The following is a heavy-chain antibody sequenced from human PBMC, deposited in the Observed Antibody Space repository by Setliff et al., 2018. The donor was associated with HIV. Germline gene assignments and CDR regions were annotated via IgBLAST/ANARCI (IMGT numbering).Heavy chain of an antibody. CDR2: LWYDGGKK. D-gene: IGHD2-21*01. V-gene: IGHV3-33*01. CDR1: GFTLSVYG. CDR3: ARGQFRLRPDSLDL. J-gene: IGHJ3*01. Sequence: PGGSLRLSCEGSGFTLSVYGMHWVRQAPGKGLEWVAVLWYDGGKKYYADSVKGRFTISRDDSKNTLYLQMNSLRAEDTAVYYCARGQFRLRPDSLDLWGQGTLVTVSS.